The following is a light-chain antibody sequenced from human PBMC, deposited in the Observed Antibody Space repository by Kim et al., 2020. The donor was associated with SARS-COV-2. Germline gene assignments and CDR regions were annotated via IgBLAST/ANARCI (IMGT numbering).Light chain of an antibody. V-gene: IGKV6-21*02. CDR2: FAS. CDR3: HQSSHLVQT. Sequence: VTPKGKVTITCRASQSVGNRLHWFQHKAGQSPKLRIKFASQSISGLPSSFSGSGSGTDFTLTISSLEAEDAATYYCHQSSHLVQTFGQGTKVDIK. J-gene: IGKJ1*01. CDR1: QSVGNR.